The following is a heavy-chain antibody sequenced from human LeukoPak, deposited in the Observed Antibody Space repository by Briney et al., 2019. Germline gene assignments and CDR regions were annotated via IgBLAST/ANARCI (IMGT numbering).Heavy chain of an antibody. V-gene: IGHV3-23*01. Sequence: PGGSLRLSCAASGFTLSSYAMSWVRQAPGKGLEWVSAISGSGGSTYYADSVKGRFTISRDNSKNTLYLQMNSLRAEDTAVYYCAKDLTGDDAFDIWGQGTMVTVSS. J-gene: IGHJ3*02. CDR3: AKDLTGDDAFDI. CDR2: ISGSGGST. D-gene: IGHD7-27*01. CDR1: GFTLSSYA.